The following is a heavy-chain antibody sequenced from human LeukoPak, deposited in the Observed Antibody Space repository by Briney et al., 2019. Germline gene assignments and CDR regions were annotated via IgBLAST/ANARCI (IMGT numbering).Heavy chain of an antibody. Sequence: PGGSLRLSCAASGFSLNYFGLHWVPQAPRKGLEWGAVISYDGNNKNYADCVKGRFTISRDNSKNTLYLQMNSLRAEDTAVYYCARDRLVVATNPPSFFDYWGQGTLVTVSS. CDR3: ARDRLVVATNPPSFFDY. J-gene: IGHJ4*02. CDR1: GFSLNYFG. D-gene: IGHD5-12*01. V-gene: IGHV3-30*03. CDR2: ISYDGNNK.